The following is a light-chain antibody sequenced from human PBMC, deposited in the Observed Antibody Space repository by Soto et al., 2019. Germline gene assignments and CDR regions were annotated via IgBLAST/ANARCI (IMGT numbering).Light chain of an antibody. CDR3: QQYGGSPRT. CDR1: QSVSSNH. CDR2: GAS. J-gene: IGKJ1*01. Sequence: EIVLTQSPGTLSLSPGERATLSCRASQSVSSNHLAWYQQKPGQAPRLLIYGASTRASGIPDRFSGSGSGTDFTLTISRLEPEDFAVYYCQQYGGSPRTFGQGTKVDIK. V-gene: IGKV3-20*01.